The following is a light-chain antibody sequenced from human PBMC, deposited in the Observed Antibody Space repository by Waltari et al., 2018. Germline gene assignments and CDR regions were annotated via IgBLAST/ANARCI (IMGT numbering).Light chain of an antibody. CDR1: SLDIGAYQP. CDR2: EVS. CDR3: TSFTSSATWV. V-gene: IGLV2-14*01. Sequence: QSALTQPASVSGSPGPSITIPCRGTSLDIGAYQPVSWYQQPPGKAPKLMIYEVSNRPSGVSNRFSGSKSGNTASLTISGLQADDESHYYCTSFTSSATWVFGGGTKVTVL. J-gene: IGLJ3*02.